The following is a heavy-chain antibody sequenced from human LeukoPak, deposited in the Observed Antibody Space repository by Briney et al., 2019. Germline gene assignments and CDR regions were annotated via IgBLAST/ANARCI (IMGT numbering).Heavy chain of an antibody. J-gene: IGHJ4*02. CDR2: ISGSGTSI. D-gene: IGHD6-25*01. Sequence: LPGGSLRLSCTASGFTFSSYSMNWVRQAPWKGLEWVSYISGSGTSIYDADSVKGRFTISRDNAKNSVYLQMDSLRVEDTARYYCARDFIPAATFHSWGQGTRVTVSS. CDR1: GFTFSSYS. V-gene: IGHV3-48*01. CDR3: ARDFIPAATFHS.